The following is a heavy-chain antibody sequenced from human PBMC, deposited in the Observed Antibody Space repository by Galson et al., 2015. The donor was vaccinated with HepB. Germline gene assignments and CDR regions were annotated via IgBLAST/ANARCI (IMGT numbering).Heavy chain of an antibody. J-gene: IGHJ6*03. V-gene: IGHV3-13*01. Sequence: SLRLSCAASGFTFSSYDMHWVRQATGKGLEWVSAIGTAGDTYYPGSVKGRFTISRENAKNSLYLQMNSLRAGDTAVYYCARVRADFWSGYYDPLDYYYMDVWGKGTTVTVSS. CDR1: GFTFSSYD. CDR3: ARVRADFWSGYYDPLDYYYMDV. D-gene: IGHD3-3*01. CDR2: IGTAGDT.